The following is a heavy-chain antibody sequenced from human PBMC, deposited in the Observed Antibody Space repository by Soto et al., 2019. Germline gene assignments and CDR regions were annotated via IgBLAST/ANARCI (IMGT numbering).Heavy chain of an antibody. Sequence: PSETLSLTCTVSGGSISSYYWSWIRQPPGKGLEWIGYIYYIGFTRYNPSLKSRVSISVDTSKNQFSLKLTSVTAADTAVYYCTTQGFGGLHGLVDVWGQESAVTVSS. D-gene: IGHD3-10*01. J-gene: IGHJ6*02. CDR1: GGSISSYY. CDR2: IYYIGFT. V-gene: IGHV4-59*08. CDR3: TTQGFGGLHGLVDV.